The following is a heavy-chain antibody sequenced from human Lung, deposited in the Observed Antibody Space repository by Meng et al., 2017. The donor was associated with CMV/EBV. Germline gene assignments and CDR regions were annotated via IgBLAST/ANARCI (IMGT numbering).Heavy chain of an antibody. CDR3: ARLIAAAVFYYHGMDV. CDR1: GYTFTGYS. J-gene: IGHJ6*02. CDR2: MKPRTGAT. D-gene: IGHD6-13*01. V-gene: IGHV1-2*02. Sequence: ASXXVSXKASGYTFTGYSIHWVRQAPGQGLEWMGWMKPRTGATFSKQKYQGRVTMTRDTSISTAYMELSRLRPDDTAVYYCARLIAAAVFYYHGMDVWGQGXTVTVSS.